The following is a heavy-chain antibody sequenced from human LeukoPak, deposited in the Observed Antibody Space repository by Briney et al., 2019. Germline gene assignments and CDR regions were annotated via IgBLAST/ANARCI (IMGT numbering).Heavy chain of an antibody. Sequence: SETLSLTCTVSGGSISSYYWSWIRQPAGKGLEWIGRIYTSGSTNYHPSLKSRVTMSVDTSKNQFSLKLSSVTAADTAVYYCARLVGGYSYGYYYYGMDVWGQGTTVTVSS. J-gene: IGHJ6*02. D-gene: IGHD5-18*01. CDR3: ARLVGGYSYGYYYYGMDV. CDR1: GGSISSYY. V-gene: IGHV4-4*07. CDR2: IYTSGST.